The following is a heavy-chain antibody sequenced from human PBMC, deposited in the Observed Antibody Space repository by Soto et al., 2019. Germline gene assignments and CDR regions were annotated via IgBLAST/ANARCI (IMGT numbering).Heavy chain of an antibody. CDR3: TRDLTTFDY. Sequence: EVQLVESGGGLVQPGRSLRLSCTASGFTFGDYAMSWVRQAPGKGLEWVGFIRSKAYGGTTEYAASVKGRFTISRDDSKSIAYLQMNSLKTEDTAVYYCTRDLTTFDYWGQGTLVTVSS. D-gene: IGHD3-9*01. J-gene: IGHJ4*02. CDR1: GFTFGDYA. CDR2: IRSKAYGGTT. V-gene: IGHV3-49*04.